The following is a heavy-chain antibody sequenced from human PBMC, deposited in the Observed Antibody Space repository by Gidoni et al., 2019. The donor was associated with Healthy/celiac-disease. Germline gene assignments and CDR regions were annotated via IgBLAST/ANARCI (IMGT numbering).Heavy chain of an antibody. D-gene: IGHD2-15*01. CDR2: TYYRSKWYN. V-gene: IGHV6-1*01. CDR3: AREPLGYCSGGSCNWFDP. J-gene: IGHJ5*02. Sequence: QVQLQQSGPGLVKPSQTLSLTCAISGVSVSSNSAASNWIRQSPSRGLEWLGRTYYRSKWYNEYAVSVKSRITINPDTSKNQFSLQLNSVTPEDTAVYYCAREPLGYCSGGSCNWFDPCGQGTLVTVSS. CDR1: GVSVSSNSAA.